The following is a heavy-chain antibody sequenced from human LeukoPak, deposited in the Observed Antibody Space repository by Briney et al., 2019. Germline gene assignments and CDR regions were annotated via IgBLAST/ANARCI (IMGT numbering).Heavy chain of an antibody. CDR2: ISSSSSYI. D-gene: IGHD4-17*01. J-gene: IGHJ6*02. V-gene: IGHV3-21*01. CDR3: ARQEYGDYYYYYYCMDV. Sequence: GGSLRLSCAASGFTFSSYSMNWVRQAPGKGLEWVSSISSSSSYIYYADSVKGRFTISRDNAKNSLYLQMNSLRAEDTAVYYCARQEYGDYYYYYYCMDVWGQGTTVTVSS. CDR1: GFTFSSYS.